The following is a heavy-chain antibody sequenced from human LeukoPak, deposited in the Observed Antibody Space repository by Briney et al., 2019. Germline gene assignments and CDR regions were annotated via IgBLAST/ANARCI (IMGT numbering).Heavy chain of an antibody. D-gene: IGHD3-10*01. V-gene: IGHV3-74*01. CDR2: INSDGSST. J-gene: IGHJ4*02. Sequence: GGSLRLSCAASGFTFSSYGMHWVRQAPGKGLEWVSRINSDGSSTSYADSVKGRFTISRDNAKNTLYLQMNSLRAEDTAVYYCARREGLFFTGSGSPNYFDYWGQGTLVTVSS. CDR1: GFTFSSYG. CDR3: ARREGLFFTGSGSPNYFDY.